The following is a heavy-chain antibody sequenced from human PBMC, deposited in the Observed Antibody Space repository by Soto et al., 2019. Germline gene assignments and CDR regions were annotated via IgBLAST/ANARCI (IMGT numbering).Heavy chain of an antibody. CDR1: GGTFSTYA. CDR2: ILPIFNKT. Sequence: QVQLVQSGADVKKPGSSVRVSCKASGGTFSTYAINWLRQAPGHGLEWMGVILPIFNKTHYAQNFQGRITIIADKSTSTSYMELSSLRSEDTAVYYCARDGVQFLYKTYFDTWGQGTLVNVSS. V-gene: IGHV1-69*06. J-gene: IGHJ5*02. D-gene: IGHD3-3*01. CDR3: ARDGVQFLYKTYFDT.